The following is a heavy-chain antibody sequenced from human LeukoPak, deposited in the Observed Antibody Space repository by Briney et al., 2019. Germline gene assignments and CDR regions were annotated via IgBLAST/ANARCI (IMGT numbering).Heavy chain of an antibody. J-gene: IGHJ6*03. D-gene: IGHD2-2*01. V-gene: IGHV3-48*03. CDR3: ARLADQLLTGYYYYMDV. CDR1: GFTFSSYE. CDR2: ISSSGSTI. Sequence: GGSLRLSCAASGFTFSSYEMNWVRQAPGKGLEWVSYISSSGSTIYYADSVKGRFTISRDNAKNSLYLQMNSLRAEDTAVYYCARLADQLLTGYYYYMDVWGKGTTVTISS.